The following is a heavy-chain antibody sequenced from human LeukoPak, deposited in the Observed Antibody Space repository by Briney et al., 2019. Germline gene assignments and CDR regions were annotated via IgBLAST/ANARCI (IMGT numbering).Heavy chain of an antibody. V-gene: IGHV3-21*01. CDR1: GSTFSSYS. J-gene: IGHJ4*02. CDR2: ISSSSSYI. Sequence: GGSLRLSCAASGSTFSSYSMNWVRQAPGKGLEWFSSISSSSSYIYYADSVKGRFTISRDNAKNSLYLQMNSLRAEDTAVYYCARRGSSGYYDYWGQGTLVTVSS. D-gene: IGHD3-22*01. CDR3: ARRGSSGYYDY.